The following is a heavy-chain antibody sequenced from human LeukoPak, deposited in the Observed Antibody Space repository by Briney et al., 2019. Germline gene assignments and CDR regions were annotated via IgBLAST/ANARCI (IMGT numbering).Heavy chain of an antibody. CDR3: ARGYTGSQSRYYYYYMDV. Sequence: GGSLRISCAASGFSFSYYSMNWVRQAPGQGLEWVSSISSGTSDIYYADSVKGRFTISRDNAKNSLYLQMNSLRAEDTAVYCCARGYTGSQSRYYYYYMDVWGKGTTVTISS. CDR1: GFSFSYYS. V-gene: IGHV3-21*04. CDR2: ISSGTSDI. J-gene: IGHJ6*03. D-gene: IGHD3-9*01.